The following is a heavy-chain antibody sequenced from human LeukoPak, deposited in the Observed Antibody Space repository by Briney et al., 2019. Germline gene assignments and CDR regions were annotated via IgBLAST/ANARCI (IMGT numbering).Heavy chain of an antibody. CDR2: IYTSGST. CDR1: GGSISSYY. D-gene: IGHD1-7*01. Sequence: PSETLSLTCTVSGGSISSYYWSWIRQPAGKGLEWIGRIYTSGSTNYNPSLKSRVTMSVDTSKNQFSLKLSSVTAADTAVYYCARGLGNWNSYYFDYWGQGTLVTVSS. V-gene: IGHV4-4*07. J-gene: IGHJ4*02. CDR3: ARGLGNWNSYYFDY.